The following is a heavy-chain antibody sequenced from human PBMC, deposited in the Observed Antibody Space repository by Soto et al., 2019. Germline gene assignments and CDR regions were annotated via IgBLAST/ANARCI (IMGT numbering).Heavy chain of an antibody. Sequence: SVKVSCKASGFTFTSSAMQWVRQARGQRLEWIGWIVVGSGNTNYAQKFQERVTITRDMSTSTAYMELSSRRSEDTAVYYCAADHGYSYGYVFNYWGQGTLVTVSS. CDR3: AADHGYSYGYVFNY. CDR2: IVVGSGNT. J-gene: IGHJ4*02. V-gene: IGHV1-58*02. CDR1: GFTFTSSA. D-gene: IGHD5-18*01.